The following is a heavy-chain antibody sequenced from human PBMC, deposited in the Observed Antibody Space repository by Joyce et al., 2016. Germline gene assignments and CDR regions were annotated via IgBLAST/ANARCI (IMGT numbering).Heavy chain of an antibody. Sequence: QVQLVQSGAEVKKPGASVKVSCKASGYTLTGHTIHWVRQAPGQSLEWMGWINAGNGNTRFSQKFQGRVTVSRDTSANTAYMEVSSLRSEDTAVYYCARGSSALTYFDFWGQGTLVTVSS. CDR3: ARGSSALTYFDF. V-gene: IGHV1-3*01. CDR1: GYTLTGHT. CDR2: INAGNGNT. D-gene: IGHD3-10*01. J-gene: IGHJ4*02.